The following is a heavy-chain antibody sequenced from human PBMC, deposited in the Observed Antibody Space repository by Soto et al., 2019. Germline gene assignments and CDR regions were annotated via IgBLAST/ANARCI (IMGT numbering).Heavy chain of an antibody. CDR1: GGSISDYY. CDR2: IDYSGNT. CDR3: ARDPRQYDFWSGYRNYYYSAMGV. D-gene: IGHD3-3*01. V-gene: IGHV4-59*01. Sequence: SETLSLTCTVSGGSISDYYWNWIRQPPGKGLEWIGYIDYSGNTNYNPSLKSRVTISVDTSNKQFSLKLTSVTAADTAVYYCARDPRQYDFWSGYRNYYYSAMGVWGQGTTVTVSS. J-gene: IGHJ6*02.